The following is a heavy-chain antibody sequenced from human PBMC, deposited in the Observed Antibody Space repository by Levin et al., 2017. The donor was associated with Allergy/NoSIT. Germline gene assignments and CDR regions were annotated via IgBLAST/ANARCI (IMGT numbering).Heavy chain of an antibody. CDR3: TTDPNIVLLWFGELFSDY. CDR1: GFTFSNAW. D-gene: IGHD3-10*01. CDR2: IKSKTDGGTT. Sequence: GESLKISCAASGFTFSNAWMSWVRQAPGKGLEWVGRIKSKTDGGTTDYAAPVKGRFTISRDDSKNTLYLQMNSLKTEDTAVYYCTTDPNIVLLWFGELFSDYWGQGTLVTVSS. V-gene: IGHV3-15*01. J-gene: IGHJ4*02.